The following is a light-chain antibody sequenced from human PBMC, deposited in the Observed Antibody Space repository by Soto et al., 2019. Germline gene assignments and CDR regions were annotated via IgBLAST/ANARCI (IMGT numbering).Light chain of an antibody. CDR2: DVS. J-gene: IGLJ1*01. Sequence: QSVLTQPRSVSGSPGQSVTISCTGTSSDVGGYNYVSWYQQHPGKAPKLMIYDVSKRPSGVPDRFSGSKSGNTASLTISRLQALYESDFFFFSYAGSPYVFATGTKLTVL. V-gene: IGLV2-11*01. CDR1: SSDVGGYNY. CDR3: FSYAGSPYV.